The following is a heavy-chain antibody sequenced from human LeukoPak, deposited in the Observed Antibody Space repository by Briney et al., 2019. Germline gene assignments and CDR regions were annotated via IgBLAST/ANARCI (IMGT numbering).Heavy chain of an antibody. Sequence: GGSLRLSCAASGFTFSDYGMHWVRVAPGKGLEWVAVISYDGSNKYYADSVRGRFTISRDNSKNTLYLQMNSLRADDTAVYYCAKNLAVSGYYYYGMDVWGQGTTVTVSS. CDR2: ISYDGSNK. D-gene: IGHD6-19*01. CDR3: AKNLAVSGYYYYGMDV. J-gene: IGHJ6*02. CDR1: GFTFSDYG. V-gene: IGHV3-30*18.